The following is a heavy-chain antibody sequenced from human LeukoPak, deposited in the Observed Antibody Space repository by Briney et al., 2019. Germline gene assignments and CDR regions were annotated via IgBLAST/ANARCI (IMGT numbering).Heavy chain of an antibody. CDR3: ARGPGELDH. V-gene: IGHV4-4*07. D-gene: IGHD3-10*01. CDR1: GGSISSYY. CDR2: IYSSGST. Sequence: PSETLSLTCTVSGGSISSYYWSWIRQPAGKGLEWIGRIYSSGSTTYTPSLKSRVIMSVDTSKNLIYLSLRSVTAADTAVYFCARGPGELDHWGQGTLVTVSS. J-gene: IGHJ4*02.